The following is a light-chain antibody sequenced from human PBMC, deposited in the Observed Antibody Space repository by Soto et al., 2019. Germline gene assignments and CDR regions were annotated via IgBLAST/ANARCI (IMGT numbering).Light chain of an antibody. J-gene: IGLJ3*02. CDR1: STDIGDYNY. CDR3: NSYTTSSTLVV. CDR2: DVN. Sequence: ALTQPASVSGSPGQSITISCTGTSTDIGDYNYVSWFQQHPGKAPKLIIYDVNNRPSGVSNRFSGSKSANTASLTISGLQAEDEADYYCNSYTTSSTLVVFGGGTQLTVL. V-gene: IGLV2-14*01.